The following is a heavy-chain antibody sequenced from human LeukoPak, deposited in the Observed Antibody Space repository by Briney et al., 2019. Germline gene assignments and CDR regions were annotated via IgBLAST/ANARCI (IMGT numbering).Heavy chain of an antibody. V-gene: IGHV3-33*01. CDR1: GFTFSSYG. Sequence: GGSLRLPCAASGFTFSSYGMHWVRQAPGKGLEWVAVIWYDGSNKYYADSVKGRFTISRDNSKNTLYLQMNSLRAEDTAVYYCARGGFQYYYDSSGSQTEEYYFDYWGQGTLVTVSS. D-gene: IGHD3-22*01. J-gene: IGHJ4*02. CDR2: IWYDGSNK. CDR3: ARGGFQYYYDSSGSQTEEYYFDY.